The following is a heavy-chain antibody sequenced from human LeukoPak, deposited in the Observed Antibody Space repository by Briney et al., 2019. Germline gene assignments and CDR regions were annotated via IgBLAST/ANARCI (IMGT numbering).Heavy chain of an antibody. V-gene: IGHV4-59*01. Sequence: SETLSLTCTVSGGSISSYYWSWIRQPPGKGLEWIGYIYYSGSTNYNPSLESRVTISVDTSKNQFSLKLSSVTAADPAVYYCARLNSYGPNYYYGMDVWGQGTTVTVSS. CDR1: GGSISSYY. D-gene: IGHD5-18*01. CDR3: ARLNSYGPNYYYGMDV. CDR2: IYYSGST. J-gene: IGHJ6*02.